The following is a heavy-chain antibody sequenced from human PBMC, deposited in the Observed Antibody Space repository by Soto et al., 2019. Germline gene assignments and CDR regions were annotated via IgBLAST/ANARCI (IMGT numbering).Heavy chain of an antibody. Sequence: PGESLKISCKGSGYSFITYWIAWVRQKPGKGLEWMGIIDPADSETKYSPSSQGQVTISADKSINTAYLQWSSLKASDTAKYYCARLGQGGYVQGMDVWGQGTTVTVSS. CDR1: GYSFITYW. D-gene: IGHD5-12*01. CDR3: ARLGQGGYVQGMDV. V-gene: IGHV5-51*01. J-gene: IGHJ6*02. CDR2: IDPADSET.